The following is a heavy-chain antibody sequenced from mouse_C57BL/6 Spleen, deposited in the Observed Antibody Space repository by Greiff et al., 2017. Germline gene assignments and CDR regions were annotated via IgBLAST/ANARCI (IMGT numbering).Heavy chain of an antibody. Sequence: EVQGVESGGGLVKPGGSLKLSCAVSGFTFSSYAMSWVRQTPEKRLEWVATISDGGSYTYYPDNVKGRFTISRDNAKNNLYLQMSHLKSEDTAMYYCARDDYYGSSGTYYFDYWGQGTTLTVSS. J-gene: IGHJ2*01. CDR1: GFTFSSYA. V-gene: IGHV5-4*01. CDR2: ISDGGSYT. D-gene: IGHD1-1*01. CDR3: ARDDYYGSSGTYYFDY.